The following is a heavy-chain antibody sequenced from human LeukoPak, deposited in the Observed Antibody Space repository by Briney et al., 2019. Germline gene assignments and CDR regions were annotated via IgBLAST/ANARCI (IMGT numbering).Heavy chain of an antibody. Sequence: ASVKVSCKASGYTFTSYYMHWVRQAPGQGLEWMGIINPSGGSTSYAQKFQGRVTMTRDTSTSTVYMELSSLRSEDTAVYYCARDLMVTTSLSYYYGMDVWGQGTTVTVSS. CDR1: GYTFTSYY. J-gene: IGHJ6*02. D-gene: IGHD4-17*01. CDR2: INPSGGST. V-gene: IGHV1-46*01. CDR3: ARDLMVTTSLSYYYGMDV.